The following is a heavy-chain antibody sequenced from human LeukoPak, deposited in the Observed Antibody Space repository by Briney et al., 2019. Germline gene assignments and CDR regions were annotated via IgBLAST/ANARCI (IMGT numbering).Heavy chain of an antibody. CDR2: FDVEDGEI. CDR1: GYTLTQLS. D-gene: IGHD3-3*01. CDR3: ATNRQIMILGVVIMPAFDI. Sequence: GASVKVSCKFSGYTLTQLSVHWVRQAPGKGLEWMGGFDVEDGEIIYAQKFQGRVTMTEDTSTDTAYMELSSLRSEDTAVYYCATNRQIMILGVVIMPAFDIWGQGTMVTVSS. J-gene: IGHJ3*02. V-gene: IGHV1-24*01.